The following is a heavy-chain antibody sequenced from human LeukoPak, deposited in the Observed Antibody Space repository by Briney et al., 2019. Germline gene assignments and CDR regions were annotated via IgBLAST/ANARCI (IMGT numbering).Heavy chain of an antibody. CDR2: IKQDGSEK. CDR3: ARDLPVAAADF. V-gene: IGHV3-7*01. D-gene: IGHD6-13*01. CDR1: GFTFSSYW. Sequence: GGSLRLSCAASGFTFSSYWMSWVRQAPGKGLEWVANIKQDGSEKYYVDSVKGRFTISRDNSKNTLYLQMNSLRAEDTAVYYCARDLPVAAADFWGQGTLVTVSS. J-gene: IGHJ4*02.